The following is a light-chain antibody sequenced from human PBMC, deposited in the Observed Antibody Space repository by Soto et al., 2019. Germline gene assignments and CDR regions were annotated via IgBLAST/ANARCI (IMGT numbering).Light chain of an antibody. CDR3: HQYNTSPYT. J-gene: IGKJ2*01. V-gene: IGKV3-20*01. CDR1: QTFSSGY. CDR2: GAS. Sequence: EIVLTQSPGTLCLSPGERATLSCRASQTFSSGYLAWYQQKPGLAPRLLIYGASTRTTGIPDRFSGRGSGTDFTLTISRLEPEDFAVYYCHQYNTSPYTFGQGTKLEIK.